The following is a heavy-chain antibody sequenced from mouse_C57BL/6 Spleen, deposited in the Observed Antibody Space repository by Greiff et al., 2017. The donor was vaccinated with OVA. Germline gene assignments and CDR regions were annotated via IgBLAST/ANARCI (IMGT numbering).Heavy chain of an antibody. Sequence: VQLKESGPGLVAPSQSLSITCTVSGFSLTSYAISWVRQPPGKGLEWLGVIWTGGGTTYNSALNSRLSISKDNSKSQVFLKMNSLQTDDTARYYCARNRDGYDWYFDVWGTGTTVTVSS. J-gene: IGHJ1*03. CDR2: IWTGGGT. D-gene: IGHD2-2*01. V-gene: IGHV2-9-1*01. CDR3: ARNRDGYDWYFDV. CDR1: GFSLTSYA.